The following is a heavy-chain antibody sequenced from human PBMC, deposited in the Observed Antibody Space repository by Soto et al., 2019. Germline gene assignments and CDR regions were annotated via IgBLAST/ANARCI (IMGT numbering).Heavy chain of an antibody. CDR2: ISYDGSNK. V-gene: IGHV3-30-3*01. CDR1: GFTFSSYA. CDR3: ARDRGLRSPYYYGMDV. D-gene: IGHD3-3*01. J-gene: IGHJ6*02. Sequence: QVQLGESGGGVVQPGRSLRLSCAASGFTFSSYAMHWVRQAPVKGLEWVAVISYDGSNKYYADSVKGRFTISRDNSKNTLYLQMNSLRAEDTAGYYCARDRGLRSPYYYGMDVWGQGTTVTVS.